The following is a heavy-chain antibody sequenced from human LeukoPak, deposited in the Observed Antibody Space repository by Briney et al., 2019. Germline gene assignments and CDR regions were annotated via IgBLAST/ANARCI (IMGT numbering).Heavy chain of an antibody. V-gene: IGHV3-53*01. CDR3: ARRAGDYSHPYDY. Sequence: RSGGSLRLSCAASGFTVSSNYMSWVRQAPGKGLEWVSVIYSGGSTYYADSVKSRFTISRDNYKNTVHLQMISLRAEDTAMYYCARRAGDYSHPYDYWGQGTLVTVSS. D-gene: IGHD3-22*01. J-gene: IGHJ4*02. CDR2: IYSGGST. CDR1: GFTVSSNY.